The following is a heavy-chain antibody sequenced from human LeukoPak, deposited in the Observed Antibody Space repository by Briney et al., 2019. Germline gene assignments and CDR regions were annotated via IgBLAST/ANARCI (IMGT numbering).Heavy chain of an antibody. Sequence: GGSLRLSCAGSGFPFSIHGVNWVRQAPGKGLEWVSGISPGGGPTYYADSVKGRFTISRDNSKNTLYLQMNSLRAEDTAVYYCAKDQTTVVPTYYMDVWGKGTTVTVSS. D-gene: IGHD4-23*01. V-gene: IGHV3-23*01. CDR3: AKDQTTVVPTYYMDV. J-gene: IGHJ6*03. CDR2: ISPGGGPT. CDR1: GFPFSIHG.